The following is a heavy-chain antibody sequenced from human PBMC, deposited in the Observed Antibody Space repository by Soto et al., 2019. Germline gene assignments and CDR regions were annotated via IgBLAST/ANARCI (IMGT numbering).Heavy chain of an antibody. CDR1: GFLFTNAW. CDR2: VKRKTNGGTT. J-gene: IGHJ4*02. Sequence: EVQLVESGGGLVEPGGSLRLSCATSGFLFTNAWMSWVRQAPGKGLEWVGRVKRKTNGGTTDYAAPVKDRFNISRDDSKNKLYLKMNNLKTEDTAVYYCATCYGSGTDCQEDYLAFWGQGTQVTVSS. V-gene: IGHV3-15*01. CDR3: ATCYGSGTDCQEDYLAF. D-gene: IGHD3-10*01.